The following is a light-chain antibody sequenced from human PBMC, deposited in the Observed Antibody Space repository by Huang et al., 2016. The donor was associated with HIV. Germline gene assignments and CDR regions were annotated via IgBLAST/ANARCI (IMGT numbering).Light chain of an antibody. CDR2: DAS. J-gene: IGKJ4*01. Sequence: EIVLTQSPATLSLSPGERATLSCRASQSISNYLAWYQQKPGQAPRLLIYDASNRATGIPTRYSGSGSGTDFTLTIRSLESEDFAVYYCQQRSRTFGGGTKVEIK. V-gene: IGKV3-11*01. CDR1: QSISNY. CDR3: QQRSRT.